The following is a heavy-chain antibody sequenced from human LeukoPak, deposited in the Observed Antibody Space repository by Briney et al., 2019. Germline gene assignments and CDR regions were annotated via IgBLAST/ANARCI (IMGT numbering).Heavy chain of an antibody. J-gene: IGHJ3*02. CDR3: TRHNYDRSGYGAFDI. D-gene: IGHD3-22*01. Sequence: GGSLKLSCAASGFTFSGSDIHWVRQASGKGLEWVGHIRSKTNNYATADAASVKGRFTFSRDDSKNTAYIQMDSLKTEDTAVYYCTRHNYDRSGYGAFDIWGQGTMVTVSS. V-gene: IGHV3-73*01. CDR1: GFTFSGSD. CDR2: IRSKTNNYAT.